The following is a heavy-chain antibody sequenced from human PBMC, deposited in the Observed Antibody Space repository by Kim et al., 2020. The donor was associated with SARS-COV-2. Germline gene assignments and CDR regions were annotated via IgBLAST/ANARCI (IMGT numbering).Heavy chain of an antibody. Sequence: ASVKVSCKASGYTFTSYYMHWVRQAPGQGLEWMGIINPSGGSTSYAQKFQGRVTMTRDTSTSTVYMELSSLRSEDTAVYYCARDLEVGYYDFWSGEYYYYYGMDVWGQGTTVTVSS. CDR2: INPSGGST. CDR1: GYTFTSYY. CDR3: ARDLEVGYYDFWSGEYYYYYGMDV. D-gene: IGHD3-3*01. J-gene: IGHJ6*02. V-gene: IGHV1-46*01.